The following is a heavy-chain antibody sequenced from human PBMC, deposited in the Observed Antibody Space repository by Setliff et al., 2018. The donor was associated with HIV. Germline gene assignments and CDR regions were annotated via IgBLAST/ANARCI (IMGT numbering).Heavy chain of an antibody. V-gene: IGHV4-61*02. CDR1: GDSISSDTFY. CDR3: ARGRLLSSTWYGAFDY. CDR2: IYTSGTSTSGST. D-gene: IGHD6-13*01. Sequence: SETLSLTCTVSGDSISSDTFYWSWVRQPAGRGLEWIGRIYTSGTSTSGSTKYNPSLGSRVTISLDTPKNQFSLRLNSVTAADTAVYYCARGRLLSSTWYGAFDYWGQGSLVTVSS. J-gene: IGHJ4*02.